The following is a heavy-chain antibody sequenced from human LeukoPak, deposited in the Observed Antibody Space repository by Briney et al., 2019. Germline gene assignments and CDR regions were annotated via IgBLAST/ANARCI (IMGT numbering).Heavy chain of an antibody. Sequence: PSETLSLICTVSGASISSYYWSWIRQPPGKGLEWIGDIYYSGSIKYNPSLKSRVTMSVDTSKNQFSLKLSSVTAADTAIYYCARENPSGYYNRPIDYWGQGTLVTVSS. D-gene: IGHD3-22*01. V-gene: IGHV4-59*01. CDR3: ARENPSGYYNRPIDY. CDR2: IYYSGSI. J-gene: IGHJ4*02. CDR1: GASISSYY.